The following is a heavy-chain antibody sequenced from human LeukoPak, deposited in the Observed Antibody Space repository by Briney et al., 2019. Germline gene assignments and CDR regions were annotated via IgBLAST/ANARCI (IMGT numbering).Heavy chain of an antibody. CDR3: AKDHTLMTTVTRIDY. D-gene: IGHD4-17*01. J-gene: IGHJ4*02. CDR1: GFPFSDYV. V-gene: IGHV3-30*02. Sequence: GGSLRLSCAASGFPFSDYVMHWVRQAPGKGLEWVAVIRYDGNNKYYADSVKGRFTISRDNSKNMLYLQMNSLGTEDTAVYYCAKDHTLMTTVTRIDYWGQGTLVTVSS. CDR2: IRYDGNNK.